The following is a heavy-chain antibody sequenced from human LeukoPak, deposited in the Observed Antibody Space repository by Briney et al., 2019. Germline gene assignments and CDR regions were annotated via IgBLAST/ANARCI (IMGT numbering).Heavy chain of an antibody. D-gene: IGHD6-13*01. J-gene: IGHJ5*02. CDR3: ARGSSSWYLWFDP. CDR2: INHSGST. CDR1: GGSFSGYY. V-gene: IGHV4-34*01. Sequence: PSETLSLTCAVYGGSFSGYYWSWIRQPPGKGLEWIGEINHSGSTNYNPSLKSRVTISVDTSKNQFSLQLSSVTAADTAVYYCARGSSSWYLWFDPCGQGTLVTVSS.